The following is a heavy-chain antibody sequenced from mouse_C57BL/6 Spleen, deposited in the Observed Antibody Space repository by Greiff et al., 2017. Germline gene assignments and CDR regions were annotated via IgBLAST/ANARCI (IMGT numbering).Heavy chain of an antibody. D-gene: IGHD1-1*01. CDR2: IYPGNSDT. CDR1: GYTFTSYW. Sequence: EVQLQQSGTVLARPGASVKMSCKTSGYTFTSYWMHWVKQRPGQGLEWIGAIYPGNSDTSYNQKFKGKAKLTAVTAASTAYLELSSLTNEDSEVYYCTRDNYYGSSYGFDYWGQGTTLTVSS. CDR3: TRDNYYGSSYGFDY. J-gene: IGHJ2*01. V-gene: IGHV1-5*01.